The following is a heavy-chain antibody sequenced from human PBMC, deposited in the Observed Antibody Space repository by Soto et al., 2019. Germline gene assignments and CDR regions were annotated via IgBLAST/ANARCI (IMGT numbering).Heavy chain of an antibody. D-gene: IGHD2-15*01. CDR3: VRGLKWRDLDY. CDR2: ISPSSGET. V-gene: IGHV1-2*02. J-gene: IGHJ4*02. CDR1: GYTXTGYF. Sequence: GXSXKVSCKASGYTXTGYFIELVRQAPGQGLEWMGWISPSSGETTYAQKFQGRVTMTRETSISTAYMDIIPLRPDATAIYYCVRGLKWRDLDYWGQGTPGTVSS.